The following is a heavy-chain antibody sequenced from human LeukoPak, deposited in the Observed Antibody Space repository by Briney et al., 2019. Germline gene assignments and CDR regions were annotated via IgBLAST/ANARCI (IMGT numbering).Heavy chain of an antibody. Sequence: SETLSLTCTVSGGSISSYYWSWIRQPPGKGLEWIGYIYYSGSTNYNPSLKSRVTISVDTSKNQFSLKLSSVTAADTAVYYCARDSVAGGLIDYWGQGTLVTVSS. CDR2: IYYSGST. D-gene: IGHD6-19*01. J-gene: IGHJ4*02. CDR1: GGSISSYY. CDR3: ARDSVAGGLIDY. V-gene: IGHV4-59*01.